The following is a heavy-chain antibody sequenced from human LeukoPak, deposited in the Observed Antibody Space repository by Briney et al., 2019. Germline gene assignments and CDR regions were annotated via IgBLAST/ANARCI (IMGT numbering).Heavy chain of an antibody. Sequence: ASVKVSCEASGYTFSSYYMNWVRQAPGQGLEWMGIINPSGGSTRYAQKFQGRVTMTRDTSTSTVYMELSSLRSEDTAVYYCARDYYSSGWTGPFDYWGQGTLVTVSS. V-gene: IGHV1-46*01. CDR3: ARDYYSSGWTGPFDY. CDR1: GYTFSSYY. J-gene: IGHJ4*02. CDR2: INPSGGST. D-gene: IGHD6-19*01.